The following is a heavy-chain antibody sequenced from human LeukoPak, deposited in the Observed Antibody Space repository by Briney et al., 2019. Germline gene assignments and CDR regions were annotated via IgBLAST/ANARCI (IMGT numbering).Heavy chain of an antibody. CDR2: MYYSGST. J-gene: IGHJ6*03. CDR3: ARTARSFGYYFYHYMDV. Sequence: SETLSLTCNVSDDSISSGDYYWSWIRQPPGKGLEWIGYMYYSGSTYYNASLKSRVTMSIDTSKNQFSLKLSSVTAADTAVYYCARTARSFGYYFYHYMDVWGQGTTVTVSS. D-gene: IGHD5-18*01. V-gene: IGHV4-30-4*08. CDR1: DDSISSGDYY.